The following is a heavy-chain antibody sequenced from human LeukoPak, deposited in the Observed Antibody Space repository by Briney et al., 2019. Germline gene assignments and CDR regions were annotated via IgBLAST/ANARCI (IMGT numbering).Heavy chain of an antibody. CDR3: TTNDAFDI. J-gene: IGHJ3*02. Sequence: GGSLRLSCAASGFTFRNAWMNWVRQAPGQGLEWVGRIKNKIASGTTDYAAPVKGRFTISRDDSKNTLFLQMNSLKTEDTAMYYCTTNDAFDIWGQGTMVTVSS. CDR1: GFTFRNAW. V-gene: IGHV3-15*01. CDR2: IKNKIASGTT.